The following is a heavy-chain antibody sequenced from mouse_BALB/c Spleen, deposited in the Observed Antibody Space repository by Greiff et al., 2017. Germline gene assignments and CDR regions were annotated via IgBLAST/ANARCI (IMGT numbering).Heavy chain of an antibody. V-gene: IGHV2-9*02. D-gene: IGHD2-10*01. CDR3: ARDPYYGNYWTAY. Sequence: VKLVESGPGLVAPSQSLSITCTVSGFSLTSYGVHWVRQPPGKGLEWLGVIWAGGSTNYNSALMSRLSISKDNSKSQVFLKMNSLQTDDTAMYYCARDPYYGNYWTAYWGQGTLVTVSA. J-gene: IGHJ3*01. CDR1: GFSLTSYG. CDR2: IWAGGST.